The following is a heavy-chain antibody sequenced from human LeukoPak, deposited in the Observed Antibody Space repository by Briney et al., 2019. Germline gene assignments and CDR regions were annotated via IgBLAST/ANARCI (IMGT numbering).Heavy chain of an antibody. CDR1: GDSVSSNNAA. D-gene: IGHD3-16*01. V-gene: IGHV6-1*01. CDR3: ARGTRYAFFSAGAFDI. J-gene: IGHJ3*02. Sequence: SQTLSLTCAISGDSVSSNNAAWNWIRQSPSRGLEWLGRTFYRSKWYIDYAVSVKSRIIIKPDTSKNQVSLQLKSVTPGDTAVYYCARGTRYAFFSAGAFDIWGQGTMVTVSS. CDR2: TFYRSKWYI.